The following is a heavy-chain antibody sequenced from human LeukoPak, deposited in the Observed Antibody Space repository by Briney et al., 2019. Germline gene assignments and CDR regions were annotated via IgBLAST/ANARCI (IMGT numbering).Heavy chain of an antibody. Sequence: GGSLRLSCAASGFTFSSYGMHWVRQAPGKGLEGVAVIWYDGSNKYYADSVEGRFTISRDNSKNTLYLQMNSLRAEDTAVYYCARDHTDTTGDYWGQGILVTVSS. J-gene: IGHJ4*02. CDR3: ARDHTDTTGDY. V-gene: IGHV3-33*01. D-gene: IGHD1-1*01. CDR2: IWYDGSNK. CDR1: GFTFSSYG.